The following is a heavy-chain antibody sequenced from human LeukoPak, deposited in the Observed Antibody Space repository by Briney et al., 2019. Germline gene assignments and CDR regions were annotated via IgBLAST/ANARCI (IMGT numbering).Heavy chain of an antibody. Sequence: SVKVSCKASGGTFSSYAISWVRQAPGQGLEWMGGIIPTFGTANYAQKFQGRVTITTDESTSTAYMELSSLRSEDTAVYYCARDHTPVPAAIRGVWFDPWGQGTLVTVSS. J-gene: IGHJ5*02. CDR3: ARDHTPVPAAIRGVWFDP. CDR1: GGTFSSYA. D-gene: IGHD2-2*02. V-gene: IGHV1-69*05. CDR2: IIPTFGTA.